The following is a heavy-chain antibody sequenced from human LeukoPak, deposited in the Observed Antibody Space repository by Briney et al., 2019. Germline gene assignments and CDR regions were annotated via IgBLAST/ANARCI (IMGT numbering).Heavy chain of an antibody. CDR3: AREIVGATTYYYYYYMDV. Sequence: GASVKVSCKASGYTFTGYYMHWVRQAPGQGLEWMGWINPNSGGTNYAQKFQGRVTMTRDTSISTAYMELSRLRPDDTAVYYCAREIVGATTYYYYYYMDVWGKGTTVTVSS. CDR1: GYTFTGYY. J-gene: IGHJ6*03. D-gene: IGHD1-26*01. V-gene: IGHV1-2*02. CDR2: INPNSGGT.